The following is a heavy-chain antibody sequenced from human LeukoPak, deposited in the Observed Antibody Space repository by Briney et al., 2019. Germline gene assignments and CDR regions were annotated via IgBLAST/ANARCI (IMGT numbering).Heavy chain of an antibody. CDR3: ARDPPYFDSGYDYWDDY. CDR1: GGTFSSYA. CDR2: IIPILGIA. Sequence: ASVKVSCKASGGTFSSYAISWVRQAPGQGLEWMGRIIPILGIANYAQKFQGRVTITADKSTSTAYMELSSLRSEDTAVYYCARDPPYFDSGYDYWDDYWGQGTLVTVSS. V-gene: IGHV1-69*04. D-gene: IGHD5-12*01. J-gene: IGHJ4*02.